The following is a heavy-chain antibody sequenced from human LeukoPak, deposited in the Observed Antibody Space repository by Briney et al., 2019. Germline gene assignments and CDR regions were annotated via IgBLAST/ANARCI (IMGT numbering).Heavy chain of an antibody. CDR1: GFTFSGSA. D-gene: IGHD3-10*01. Sequence: GGSLRLSCAASGFTFSGSALHWVRQASGKGLEWVGRIRSTANGYATAYAASVKGRFTISRDDSKNTAYLQMDSLKTEDTAVYYCARGLLTMVRGVIITPAYWGQGTLVTVSS. CDR2: IRSTANGYAT. V-gene: IGHV3-73*01. J-gene: IGHJ4*02. CDR3: ARGLLTMVRGVIITPAY.